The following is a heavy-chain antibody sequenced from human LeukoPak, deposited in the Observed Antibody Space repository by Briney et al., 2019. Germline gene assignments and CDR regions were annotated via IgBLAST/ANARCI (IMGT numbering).Heavy chain of an antibody. CDR1: GFLFSNSW. J-gene: IGHJ5*02. CDR2: INQDGSAK. V-gene: IGHV3-7*02. CDR3: ARVLVGGTNWFDP. Sequence: PGGSLTLSCADSGFLFSNSWMAWVRQAPGRGLEWLANINQDGSAKTCVDSVKGRFTISRDNAKNSLYLQMNSLRAEDTSVYYCARVLVGGTNWFDPWGEGTLVSVSS. D-gene: IGHD1-26*01.